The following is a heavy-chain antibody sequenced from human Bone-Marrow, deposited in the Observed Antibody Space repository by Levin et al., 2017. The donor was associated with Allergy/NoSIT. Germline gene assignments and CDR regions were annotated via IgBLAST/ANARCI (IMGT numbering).Heavy chain of an antibody. V-gene: IGHV3-30*09. D-gene: IGHD4-17*01. Sequence: LSLTCAASGFPFSNSPMHWVRQAPGKGLQWVASISYDGRNIYFADVVRGRFAISRDDSKNTLFLQLDSLRTEDTALYYCARELGSTDEHWGQGTLVIVS. CDR2: ISYDGRNI. CDR3: ARELGSTDEH. CDR1: GFPFSNSP. J-gene: IGHJ1*01.